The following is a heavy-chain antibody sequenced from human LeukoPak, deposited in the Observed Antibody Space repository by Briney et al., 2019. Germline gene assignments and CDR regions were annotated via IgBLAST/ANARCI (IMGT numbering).Heavy chain of an antibody. D-gene: IGHD3-10*01. Sequence: PGGTLRLSCAASGFTFSSYGMSWVRQAPGKGLEWVSAISGSGGSTYYADSVKSRFTISRDNSKNTLCLQMNSLRAEDTAVYYCAKDVVGYYGSGSFIDYWGQGTLVTVSS. CDR2: ISGSGGST. J-gene: IGHJ4*02. V-gene: IGHV3-23*01. CDR3: AKDVVGYYGSGSFIDY. CDR1: GFTFSSYG.